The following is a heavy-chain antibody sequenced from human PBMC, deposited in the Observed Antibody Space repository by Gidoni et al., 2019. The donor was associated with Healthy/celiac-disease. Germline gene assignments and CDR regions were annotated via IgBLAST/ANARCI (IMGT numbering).Heavy chain of an antibody. Sequence: QVQLVQSGAEVKKPGASVTVSCTASGYTFTGYYMHWVRQAPGQGLEWMGWINPNSGGTNDAQKFQGWVTMTRDTSISTAYMELSRLRSDDTAVYYCARGPGGYCSGGSCPTHFDYWGQGTLVTVSS. D-gene: IGHD2-15*01. CDR3: ARGPGGYCSGGSCPTHFDY. CDR2: INPNSGGT. J-gene: IGHJ4*02. V-gene: IGHV1-2*04. CDR1: GYTFTGYY.